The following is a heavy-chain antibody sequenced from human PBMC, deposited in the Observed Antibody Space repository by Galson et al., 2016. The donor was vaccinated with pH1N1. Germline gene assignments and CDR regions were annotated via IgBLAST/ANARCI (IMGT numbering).Heavy chain of an antibody. CDR1: GGTFSSSA. V-gene: IGHV1-69*13. CDR3: ARGRENSLSPTVTASDAYWFFDV. CDR2: IVPIFGTP. Sequence: SVKVSCKASGGTFSSSAFSWVRQAPGRGLEWMGGIVPIFGTPKYSEKFQGRVTFTADESTTTAYMDLSSLRSEDTAVYYYARGRENSLSPTVTASDAYWFFDVWGRGTLVTVSP. J-gene: IGHJ2*01. D-gene: IGHD4-17*01.